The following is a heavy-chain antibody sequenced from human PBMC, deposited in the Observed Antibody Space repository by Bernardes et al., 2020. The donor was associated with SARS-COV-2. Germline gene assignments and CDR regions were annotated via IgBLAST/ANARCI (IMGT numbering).Heavy chain of an antibody. CDR2: IYYSGST. J-gene: IGHJ4*02. CDR1: GGSISSSSYY. CDR3: ARQHLGGVTIFGVVTTDRYFDY. V-gene: IGHV4-39*01. D-gene: IGHD3-3*01. Sequence: SETLSLTCTVSGGSISSSSYYWGWIRQPQGKGLEWIGSIYYSGSTYYNPSLKSRVTISVDTSKNQFSLKLSSVTAADTAVYYCARQHLGGVTIFGVVTTDRYFDYWGQGTLVTVSS.